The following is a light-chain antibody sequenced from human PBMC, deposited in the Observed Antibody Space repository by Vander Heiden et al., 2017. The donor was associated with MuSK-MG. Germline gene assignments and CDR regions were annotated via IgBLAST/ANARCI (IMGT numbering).Light chain of an antibody. CDR1: SSHIRPGYD. J-gene: IGLJ2*01. V-gene: IGLV1-40*01. CDR3: QSYDSSLSVHVV. Sequence: QSVLTQPPSVSGAPRQSVTISCTGSSSHIRPGYDLHWYQQLPGTAPKLLIYGNSKRPSGVPDRFSGSKSGTSASLAISGLQAEDEADYYCQSYDSSLSVHVVFGGGTKLTVL. CDR2: GNS.